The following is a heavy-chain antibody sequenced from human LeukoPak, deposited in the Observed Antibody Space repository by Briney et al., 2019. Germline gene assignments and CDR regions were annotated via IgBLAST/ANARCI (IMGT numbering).Heavy chain of an antibody. Sequence: PGGSLRLSCAASGFTFSSYAVSWVRQAPGKGLEWISGISGSGDHTYYAASVKGRFSISRDNSKNTLYVQMSSLRAEGTAVYFCAKGSEIHLWSLDCWGQGTLVTVSS. J-gene: IGHJ4*02. CDR3: AKGSEIHLWSLDC. CDR1: GFTFSSYA. D-gene: IGHD5-18*01. V-gene: IGHV3-23*01. CDR2: ISGSGDHT.